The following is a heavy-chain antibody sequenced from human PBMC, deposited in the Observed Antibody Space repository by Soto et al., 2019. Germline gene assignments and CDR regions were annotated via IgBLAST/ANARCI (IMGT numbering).Heavy chain of an antibody. J-gene: IGHJ4*02. V-gene: IGHV3-30*04. CDR3: AREPYGDSQSFDY. Sequence: QVQLVESGGGMVQPGTSLRLSCAASGFTFNSLSLHWVRQRPDKGLEWVAVISHDGRVTFYADFVKGRCTVSRDNSKNTIYLQVNSLRAEDTAVYYCAREPYGDSQSFDYWGQGTLVTVSS. D-gene: IGHD2-21*02. CDR2: ISHDGRVT. CDR1: GFTFNSLS.